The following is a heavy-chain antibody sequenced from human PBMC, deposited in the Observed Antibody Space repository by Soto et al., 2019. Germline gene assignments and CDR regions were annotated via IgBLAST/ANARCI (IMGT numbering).Heavy chain of an antibody. CDR2: IYPCDSDT. CDR3: AKHEGYCRTTTYSNFDY. V-gene: IGHV5-51*01. D-gene: IGHD2-2*01. J-gene: IGHJ4*02. Sequence: GESLKISCKGSGFTFTSYWIAWVRQIPGKGLEWMGIIYPCDSDTSYSPSFQGQVTISADKSINTAYLQWSSLKASDTAIYYCAKHEGYCRTTTYSNFDYWGQGTLVTVSS. CDR1: GFTFTSYW.